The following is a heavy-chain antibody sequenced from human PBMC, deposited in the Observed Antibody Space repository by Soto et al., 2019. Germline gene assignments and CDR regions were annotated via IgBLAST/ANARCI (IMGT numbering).Heavy chain of an antibody. Sequence: QVQLVESGGGVVQPGRSLRLSCAASGFTFSSYAMHWVRQAPGKGLEWVAVISYDGSNKYYADFVKGRFTISRDNSKNTLYLQMNSLRAEDTAVYYCARDISITGTPFDYWGQGTLVTVSS. J-gene: IGHJ4*02. D-gene: IGHD1-20*01. CDR2: ISYDGSNK. CDR3: ARDISITGTPFDY. CDR1: GFTFSSYA. V-gene: IGHV3-30-3*01.